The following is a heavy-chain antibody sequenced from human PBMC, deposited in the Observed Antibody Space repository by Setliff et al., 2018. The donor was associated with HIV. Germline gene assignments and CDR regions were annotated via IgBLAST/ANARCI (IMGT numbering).Heavy chain of an antibody. V-gene: IGHV1-2*06. CDR2: ISPNSDVT. Sequence: GASVKVSCKASGFTFSDYYIHWVRQAPGQGLEWMVRISPNSDVTNYAQKFQGRVTMTRGTSIRTAYMEVSRLKSDDTAIYYCVRDLEPHYGDFGPFDYWGPGTLVTVSS. CDR1: GFTFSDYY. D-gene: IGHD4-17*01. J-gene: IGHJ4*02. CDR3: VRDLEPHYGDFGPFDY.